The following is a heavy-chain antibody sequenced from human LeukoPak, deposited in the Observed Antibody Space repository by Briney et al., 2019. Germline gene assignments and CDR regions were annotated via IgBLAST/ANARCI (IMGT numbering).Heavy chain of an antibody. CDR2: IYYSGST. Sequence: SETLSLTCTVSGGSISSSSYYWGWIRQPPGEGLEWIGSIYYSGSTYYNPSLKSRVTISVDTSKNQFSLRLSSVTAADAAVYYCARIVGAPNWFDPWGQGTLVTVSS. CDR1: GGSISSSSYY. D-gene: IGHD1-26*01. V-gene: IGHV4-39*07. CDR3: ARIVGAPNWFDP. J-gene: IGHJ5*02.